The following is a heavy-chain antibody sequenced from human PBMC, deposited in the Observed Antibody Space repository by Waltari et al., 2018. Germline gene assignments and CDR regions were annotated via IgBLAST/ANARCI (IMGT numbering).Heavy chain of an antibody. D-gene: IGHD2-15*01. J-gene: IGHJ3*02. Sequence: EVQVVESGGGLVQPGGSLRLSCEASGFTFSNSWMNWVRQAPGKGLEWVAKINPDGSAKTYVDSVKCRFTISRDNAKNSLYLPMNSLRAEDTAVYYCVRDLRWAFDIWGQGTMVTVSA. CDR2: INPDGSAK. V-gene: IGHV3-7*01. CDR3: VRDLRWAFDI. CDR1: GFTFSNSW.